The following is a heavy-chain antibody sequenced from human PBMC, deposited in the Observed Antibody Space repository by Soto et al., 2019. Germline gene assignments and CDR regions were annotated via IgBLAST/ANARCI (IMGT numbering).Heavy chain of an antibody. V-gene: IGHV4-39*01. J-gene: IGHJ4*02. D-gene: IGHD2-21*01. CDR3: ARHSAISSVVDY. Sequence: SETLSLTCTVSGGSISSSSYYWGWIRQPPGKGLEWIGSIYYSGSTYYNPSLKSRVTISVDTSKNQYSLKLSSVTAADTAVYYCARHSAISSVVDYWGQGTLVTVSS. CDR2: IYYSGST. CDR1: GGSISSSSYY.